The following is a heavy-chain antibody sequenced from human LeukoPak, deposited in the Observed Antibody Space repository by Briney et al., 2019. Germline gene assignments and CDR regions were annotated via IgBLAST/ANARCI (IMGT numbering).Heavy chain of an antibody. D-gene: IGHD4-23*01. Sequence: SGPGLVKPSETLSLTCTVSGGSVSSGSYYWTWIRQPPGKRLEWIGYIYYSGSTNYNPSLKSRVTISVDTSKNQFSLKLSSVTAADTAVYYCARDNYGGIDYWGQGILVTVSS. CDR2: IYYSGST. V-gene: IGHV4-61*01. CDR1: GGSVSSGSYY. CDR3: ARDNYGGIDY. J-gene: IGHJ4*02.